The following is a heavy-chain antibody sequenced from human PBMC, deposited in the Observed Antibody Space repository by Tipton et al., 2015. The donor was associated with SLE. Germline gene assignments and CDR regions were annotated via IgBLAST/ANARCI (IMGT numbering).Heavy chain of an antibody. J-gene: IGHJ3*02. CDR3: ARAVVVPAIIMAGDAFDI. Sequence: LRLSCAVYGGSFSGYYWSWIRQPPGKGLEWIGEINHSGSTNYNPSLKSRVTISVDTSKNQFSLKLSSVTAADTAVYYCARAVVVPAIIMAGDAFDIWGQGKMVTVSS. D-gene: IGHD2-2*01. CDR1: GGSFSGYY. V-gene: IGHV4-34*01. CDR2: INHSGST.